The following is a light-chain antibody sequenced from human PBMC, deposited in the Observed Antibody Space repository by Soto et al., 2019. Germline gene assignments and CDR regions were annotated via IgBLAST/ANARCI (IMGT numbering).Light chain of an antibody. Sequence: QSALTQPASVSGSPEQSITISCTGTSSDVGGYNYVSWYQQHPGKAPKLMIYDVSNRPSGVSNRFSGSKSGNTASLTISGLQAEDEADYYCSSYTSSSTSEVFGGGTKLTVL. J-gene: IGLJ2*01. CDR1: SSDVGGYNY. CDR2: DVS. CDR3: SSYTSSSTSEV. V-gene: IGLV2-14*01.